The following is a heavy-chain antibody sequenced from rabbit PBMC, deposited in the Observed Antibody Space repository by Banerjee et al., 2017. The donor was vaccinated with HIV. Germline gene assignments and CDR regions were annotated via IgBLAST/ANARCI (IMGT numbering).Heavy chain of an antibody. Sequence: QSLEESGGDLVKPGASLTLTCTASGFSFSSSYYMCWVRQAPGKGLEWIACIYAGSSGSTYYASWAKGRFTISKTSSTTVTLQMTSLTAADTATYFCARGRDYYTYGYAGYAYATIPYGMDLWGPGTLVTVS. CDR1: GFSFSSSYY. CDR2: IYAGSSGST. CDR3: ARGRDYYTYGYAGYAYATIPYGMDL. J-gene: IGHJ6*01. D-gene: IGHD6-1*01. V-gene: IGHV1S40*01.